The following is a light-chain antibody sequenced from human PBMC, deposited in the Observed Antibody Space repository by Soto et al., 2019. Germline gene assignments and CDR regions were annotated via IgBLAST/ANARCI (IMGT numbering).Light chain of an antibody. CDR2: STS. CDR3: QQYDTSMYA. V-gene: IGKV3-20*01. J-gene: IGKJ2*01. CDR1: QNVNSNY. Sequence: DIEMTQSPSTLSLSPGDRATLSCRASQNVNSNYLAWYQQKPGQAPRLLFYSTSTRTTGVPDRFSGGGAGTDFTLTISRLEPEDFAVYSCQQYDTSMYAFGQGTKLEI.